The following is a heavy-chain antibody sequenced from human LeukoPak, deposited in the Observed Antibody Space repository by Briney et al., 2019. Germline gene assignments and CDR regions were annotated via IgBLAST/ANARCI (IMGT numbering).Heavy chain of an antibody. J-gene: IGHJ4*02. V-gene: IGHV3-74*01. CDR1: GFTFSSYW. CDR3: TIQIRGGWYGPFDY. D-gene: IGHD6-19*01. Sequence: GGSLRLSCATSGFTFSSYWMHWVRQVPGKGLVWVSRISTDGSTTGYADSVKGRFTVSRDNAKNTLYLQMNRLETEDTAVYYCTIQIRGGWYGPFDYWGQGILVTVSS. CDR2: ISTDGSTT.